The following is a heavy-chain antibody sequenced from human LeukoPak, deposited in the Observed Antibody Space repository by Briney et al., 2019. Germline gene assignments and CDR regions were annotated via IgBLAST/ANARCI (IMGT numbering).Heavy chain of an antibody. CDR2: IYYSGST. J-gene: IGHJ3*02. V-gene: IGHV4-39*07. D-gene: IGHD2-2*01. Sequence: SETLSLTCTVSGGSISSSSYYWGWIRQPPGKGLEWIGSIYYSGSTYYNPSLKSRVTISVDTSKNQFSLKLSSVTAADTAVYYCARVYCSSTSCCDAFDIWGQGTMVTVSS. CDR1: GGSISSSSYY. CDR3: ARVYCSSTSCCDAFDI.